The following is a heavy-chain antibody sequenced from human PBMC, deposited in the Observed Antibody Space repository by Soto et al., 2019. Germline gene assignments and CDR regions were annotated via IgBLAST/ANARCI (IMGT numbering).Heavy chain of an antibody. CDR2: ISYDGSNK. D-gene: IGHD6-19*01. CDR3: ARIAVAGPAVSNFDY. CDR1: GFTFSSYA. Sequence: GGSLRLSCAASGFTFSSYAMHWVRQAPGKGLEWVAVISYDGSNKYYADSVKGRFTISRDNSKNTLYLQMNSLRAEDTAVYYCARIAVAGPAVSNFDYWGQGTLVTVSS. J-gene: IGHJ4*02. V-gene: IGHV3-30-3*01.